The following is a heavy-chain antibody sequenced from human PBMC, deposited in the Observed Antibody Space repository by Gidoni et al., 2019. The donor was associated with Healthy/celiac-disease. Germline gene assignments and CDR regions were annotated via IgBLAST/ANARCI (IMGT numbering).Heavy chain of an antibody. D-gene: IGHD3-9*01. J-gene: IGHJ3*02. CDR2: ISSSSSYT. V-gene: IGHV3-11*05. CDR1: GFTFSDYY. Sequence: QVQLVESGGGLVKPGGSLRLSCAASGFTFSDYYLGWIRQAQGKGLEWVSYISSSSSYTNYADSVKGRFTISRDNAKNSLYLQMNSLRAEDTAVYYCARVSKGITISWGAFDIWGQGTMVTVSS. CDR3: ARVSKGITISWGAFDI.